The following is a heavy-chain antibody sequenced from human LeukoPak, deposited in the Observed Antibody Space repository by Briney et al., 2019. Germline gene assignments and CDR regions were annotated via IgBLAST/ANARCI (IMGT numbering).Heavy chain of an antibody. CDR1: GYTFTGYY. J-gene: IGHJ6*03. V-gene: IGHV1-2*02. CDR3: ARDASLRSAFLHYYYYMDV. CDR2: INPNSGGT. D-gene: IGHD3-3*01. Sequence: ASVKVSCKASGYTFTGYYMHWVRQAPGQGLEWMGWINPNSGGTNYAQNFQGRVTMTRDTSISTAYMELSRLRSDDTAVYYCARDASLRSAFLHYYYYMDVWGKGTTVTVSS.